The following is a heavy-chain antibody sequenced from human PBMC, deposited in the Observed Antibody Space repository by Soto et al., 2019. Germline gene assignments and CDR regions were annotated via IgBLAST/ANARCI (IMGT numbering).Heavy chain of an antibody. CDR1: GFSLSTRGVG. J-gene: IGHJ4*02. D-gene: IGHD5-18*01. CDR2: LYWDDDE. CDR3: AHRPRGYSYYFDY. V-gene: IGHV2-5*02. Sequence: QITLKESGPPLVKPTQTLTLTCTFSGFSLSTRGVGVGWIRQPPGKALEWLALLYWDDDEGYSPSLKSRLTITKDTAKHQVVLTVTNMDPVDTATYYCAHRPRGYSYYFDYWGQGTLVTVSS.